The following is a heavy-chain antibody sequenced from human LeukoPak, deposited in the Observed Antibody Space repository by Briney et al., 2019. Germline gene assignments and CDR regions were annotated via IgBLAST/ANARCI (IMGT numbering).Heavy chain of an antibody. Sequence: GGSLRLSCAASGFTFSSYAMSWVRQAPGKGLEWVSAISGSGGSTYYADSVKGRFTVSRDNSKNTLYLQMNSLRAEDTAVYYCAKAYSSGWYNWFDPWGQGTLVTVSS. CDR1: GFTFSSYA. J-gene: IGHJ5*02. CDR3: AKAYSSGWYNWFDP. D-gene: IGHD6-19*01. CDR2: ISGSGGST. V-gene: IGHV3-23*01.